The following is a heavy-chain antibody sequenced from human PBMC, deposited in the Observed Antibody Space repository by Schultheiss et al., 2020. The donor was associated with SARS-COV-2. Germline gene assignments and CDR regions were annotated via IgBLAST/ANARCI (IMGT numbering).Heavy chain of an antibody. J-gene: IGHJ4*02. V-gene: IGHV3-30*03. D-gene: IGHD5-24*01. CDR3: ARGGMGRWLPNDY. CDR1: GFTFSSYW. Sequence: GGSLRLSCAASGFTFSSYWMHWVRQAPGKGLEWVAVISYDGSNKYYADSVKGRFTISRDNAKNSLYLQMNSLRAEDTAVYYCARGGMGRWLPNDYWGQGTLVTVSS. CDR2: ISYDGSNK.